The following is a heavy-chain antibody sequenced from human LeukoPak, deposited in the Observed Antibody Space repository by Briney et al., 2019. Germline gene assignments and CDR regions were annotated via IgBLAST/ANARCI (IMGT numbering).Heavy chain of an antibody. CDR3: ARGHEGCDFWSGYQG. Sequence: GESLKISCKGSGYSFTNYWIGWVRQMPGKGLEWMGIIYPADSDTRYSPSFQGQVTISADKSISTAYLQWRSLKASDTAMYYCARGHEGCDFWSGYQGWGQGTLVTVSS. V-gene: IGHV5-51*01. D-gene: IGHD3-3*01. CDR2: IYPADSDT. J-gene: IGHJ4*02. CDR1: GYSFTNYW.